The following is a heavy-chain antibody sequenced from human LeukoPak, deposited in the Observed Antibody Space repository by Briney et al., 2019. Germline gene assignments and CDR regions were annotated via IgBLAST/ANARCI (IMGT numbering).Heavy chain of an antibody. V-gene: IGHV3-48*03. CDR3: ARDYSYGGLDY. Sequence: PGGSLRLSCAASGFTFSSYEMNWVRQAPGKGLEWVSYISSSGSTIYCADSVKGRFTISRDNAKNSLYLQMNSLRAEDTAVYYCARDYSYGGLDYWGQGTLVTVSS. CDR2: ISSSGSTI. CDR1: GFTFSSYE. J-gene: IGHJ4*02. D-gene: IGHD5-18*01.